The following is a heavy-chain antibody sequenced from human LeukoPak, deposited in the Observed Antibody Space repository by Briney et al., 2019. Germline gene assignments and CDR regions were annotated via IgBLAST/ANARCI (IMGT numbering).Heavy chain of an antibody. CDR1: GYTFTSYY. D-gene: IGHD3-9*01. CDR2: INPSGGST. Sequence: ASVKVSCKASGYTFTSYYMHWVRQAPGQGLEWMGIINPSGGSTSYAQKFQGRVTMTRDTSTSTVYMELSSLRSEDTAVYYCARESSGYDILTGYRARGPYYYYYGMDVWGQGTTVTVSS. V-gene: IGHV1-46*01. CDR3: ARESSGYDILTGYRARGPYYYYYGMDV. J-gene: IGHJ6*02.